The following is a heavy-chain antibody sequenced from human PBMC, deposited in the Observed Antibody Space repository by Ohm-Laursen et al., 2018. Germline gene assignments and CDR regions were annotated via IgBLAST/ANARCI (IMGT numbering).Heavy chain of an antibody. CDR1: GFTFSSYG. J-gene: IGHJ3*02. D-gene: IGHD2-15*01. CDR2: ISYDGKKQ. Sequence: GQTLSLTCAASGFTFSSYGMNWVRQAPGKGLEWVAVISYDGKKQYYGDSVRGRFTISRDNSKNTLYLQMNSLSAEDTAVYYCAKERLPQRANALDIWGQGTMATVSS. V-gene: IGHV3-30*18. CDR3: AKERLPQRANALDI.